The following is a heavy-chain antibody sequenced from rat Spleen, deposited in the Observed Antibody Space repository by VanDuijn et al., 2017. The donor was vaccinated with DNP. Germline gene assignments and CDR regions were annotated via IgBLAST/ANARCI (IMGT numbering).Heavy chain of an antibody. CDR2: ISSRGGST. CDR3: ARFDGYDYLYVMDV. CDR1: GFSFSDYD. D-gene: IGHD2-3*01. J-gene: IGHJ4*01. V-gene: IGHV5-25*01. Sequence: EVQLVESGGGLVQPGRSLKLSCAASGFSFSDYDMAWVRQAPPKGLEWVTAISSRGGSTYYRDSVKGRFTISRDDAEGTLYLQMNSLRSEDTATYYCARFDGYDYLYVMDVWGQGTSVTVSS.